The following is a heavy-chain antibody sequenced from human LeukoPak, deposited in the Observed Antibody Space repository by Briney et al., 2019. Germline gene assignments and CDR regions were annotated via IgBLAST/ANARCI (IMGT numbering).Heavy chain of an antibody. CDR3: ARLSYYDSSGYHQAFDY. Sequence: SVKVSCKASGYTFTSSAMNWVRQAPGQGLEWMGGIIPIFGTANYAQKFQGRVTITADESTSTAYMELSSLRSEDTAVYYCARLSYYDSSGYHQAFDYWGQGTLVTVSS. V-gene: IGHV1-69*13. D-gene: IGHD3-22*01. CDR2: IIPIFGTA. J-gene: IGHJ4*02. CDR1: GYTFTSSA.